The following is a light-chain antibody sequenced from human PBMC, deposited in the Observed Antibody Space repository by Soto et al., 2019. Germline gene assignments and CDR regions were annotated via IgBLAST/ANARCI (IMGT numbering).Light chain of an antibody. Sequence: QSALTQPPSASGSPGQSVTISCTGTSSDVGGYNYVSWYQQHPGKAPKLMIYEVSKRPSGVPDRFSGSKSGSTASLTVSGLQAEYEADYYCSSYAGSNNVVFGGGTKVTVL. CDR1: SSDVGGYNY. J-gene: IGLJ2*01. CDR2: EVS. V-gene: IGLV2-8*01. CDR3: SSYAGSNNVV.